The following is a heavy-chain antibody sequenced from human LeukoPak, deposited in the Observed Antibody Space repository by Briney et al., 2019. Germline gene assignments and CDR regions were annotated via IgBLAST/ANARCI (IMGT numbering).Heavy chain of an antibody. Sequence: GGSLRLSCAASGFTFSTYAMSWVRQGPGKGLEWVSAISGSGTRTYYADSVKGRFTVSRDNSKNTLYLQMNSLRAEGTAIYYCAREPTAAGYVDYWGQGTLATVSS. CDR2: ISGSGTRT. CDR3: AREPTAAGYVDY. CDR1: GFTFSTYA. V-gene: IGHV3-23*01. J-gene: IGHJ4*02. D-gene: IGHD3-16*01.